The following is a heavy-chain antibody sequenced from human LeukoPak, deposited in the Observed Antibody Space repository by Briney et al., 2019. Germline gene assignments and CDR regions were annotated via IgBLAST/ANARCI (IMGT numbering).Heavy chain of an antibody. J-gene: IGHJ5*02. CDR3: ARTPSSTSLGWFDP. CDR1: GYTFTGYY. V-gene: IGHV1-2*02. CDR2: INPNSGGT. Sequence: ASVKVSCKASGYTFTGYYMHWVRQAPGQGLEWMGWINPNSGGTNYAQKFQGRVTMTRDTSISTAYMELSRLRSDDTAVYYCARTPSSTSLGWFDPWGQGTLVTVSS. D-gene: IGHD2-2*01.